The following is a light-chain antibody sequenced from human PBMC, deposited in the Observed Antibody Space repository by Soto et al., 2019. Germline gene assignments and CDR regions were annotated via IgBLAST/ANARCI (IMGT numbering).Light chain of an antibody. J-gene: IGKJ1*01. CDR2: AAS. CDR1: QNIRTS. Sequence: DVQMTQSPSSLSASVGDRVTLSCRASQNIRTSLNWYQQKPGEAPQLLLYAASTLQSGVPSRFTGSGSGTDFTLTISDVQPEDFATYYCLQSYTTPRTFGQGTKVDIK. CDR3: LQSYTTPRT. V-gene: IGKV1-39*01.